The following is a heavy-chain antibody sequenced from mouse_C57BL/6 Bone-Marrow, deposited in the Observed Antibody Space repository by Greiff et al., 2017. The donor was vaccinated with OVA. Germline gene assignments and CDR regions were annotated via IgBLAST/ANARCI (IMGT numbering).Heavy chain of an antibody. J-gene: IGHJ2*01. Sequence: QVQLQQPGAELVRPGTSVKLSCKASGYTFTSYWMHWVKQRPGQGLEWIGVIDPSDSYTNYNQKFKDKATLTVDKSSSTAYMQLSSLTSEDSAVYYCATDYWGQGTTLTVSS. CDR2: IDPSDSYT. CDR3: ATDY. CDR1: GYTFTSYW. V-gene: IGHV1-59*01.